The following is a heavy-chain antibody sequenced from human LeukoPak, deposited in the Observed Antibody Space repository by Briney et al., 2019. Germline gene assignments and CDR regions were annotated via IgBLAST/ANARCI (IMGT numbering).Heavy chain of an antibody. V-gene: IGHV3-23*01. Sequence: WGSLRLSCAASGFTFSSYAMSWVRQAPGKGLEWVSAISGSGGSTYYADSVKGRFTISRDNSKNTLYLQMNSLRAEDTAVYYCAKDGTYDYVWGSYRRDGAFDYWGQGTLVTVPS. D-gene: IGHD3-16*02. J-gene: IGHJ4*02. CDR1: GFTFSSYA. CDR2: ISGSGGST. CDR3: AKDGTYDYVWGSYRRDGAFDY.